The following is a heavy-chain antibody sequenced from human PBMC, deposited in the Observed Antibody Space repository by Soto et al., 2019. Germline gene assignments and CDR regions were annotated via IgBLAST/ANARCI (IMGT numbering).Heavy chain of an antibody. CDR1: GGTLSSYA. V-gene: IGHV1-69*13. CDR3: ARGGGGGSYYALDRFGYFDL. Sequence: ASVKGSCKACGGTLSSYAIRWGRQAPGQGLEWMGGIIPIFGTANYAQKFQGRVTITADESTSTAYMGLSSLRSEDTAVYYCARGGGGGSYYALDRFGYFDLSGRGTLVTVSS. CDR2: IIPIFGTA. J-gene: IGHJ2*01. D-gene: IGHD1-26*01.